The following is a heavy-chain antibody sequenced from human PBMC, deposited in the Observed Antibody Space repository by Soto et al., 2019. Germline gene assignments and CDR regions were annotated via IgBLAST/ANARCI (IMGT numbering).Heavy chain of an antibody. CDR2: IYYSGST. CDR3: ARLRAAHLDY. J-gene: IGHJ4*02. CDR1: GGSISSYY. D-gene: IGHD6-6*01. Sequence: SETLSLTCTVSGGSISSYYWSWIRQPPGKGLEWIGYIYYSGSTNYNPSLKSRVTISVDTSKNQFSLKLSSVTAADTAVYYCARLRAAHLDYWGQGTLVTVSS. V-gene: IGHV4-59*08.